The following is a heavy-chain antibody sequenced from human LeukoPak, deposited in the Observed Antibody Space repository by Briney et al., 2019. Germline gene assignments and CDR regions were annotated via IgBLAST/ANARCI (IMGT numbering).Heavy chain of an antibody. Sequence: GGSLRLSCAASGFTFSSYCMNWVRQAAGKGVEWVSCISSSSSYIYYADSVKGRFTISRDNAKNSVYLQINSLRAEGTGVYYCAREVRTSFDYWGQGTLVTVSS. CDR2: ISSSSSYI. J-gene: IGHJ4*02. CDR3: AREVRTSFDY. D-gene: IGHD3-10*01. CDR1: GFTFSSYC. V-gene: IGHV3-21*04.